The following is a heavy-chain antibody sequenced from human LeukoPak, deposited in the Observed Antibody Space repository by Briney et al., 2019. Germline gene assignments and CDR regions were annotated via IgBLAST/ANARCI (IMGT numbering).Heavy chain of an antibody. CDR2: ICGSCGRT. Sequence: GGSLRLSCAASGFTFSSYAMSWVSQAPGKGPEWVSGICGSCGRTYYADSVKGRFTISRDNSKNTLYLQMNSLRAEDTAVYYCAKGRWEVNLSDAFDIWGQGTLVTVSS. J-gene: IGHJ3*02. CDR3: AKGRWEVNLSDAFDI. CDR1: GFTFSSYA. D-gene: IGHD1-26*01. V-gene: IGHV3-23*01.